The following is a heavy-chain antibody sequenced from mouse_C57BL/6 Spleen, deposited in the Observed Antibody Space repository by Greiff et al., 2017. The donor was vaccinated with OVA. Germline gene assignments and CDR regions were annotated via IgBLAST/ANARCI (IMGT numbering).Heavy chain of an antibody. CDR1: GYSITSGYY. V-gene: IGHV3-6*01. CDR2: ISYDGSN. CDR3: ARLGPDYFDY. J-gene: IGHJ2*01. Sequence: ESGPGLVKPSQSLSLTCSVTGYSITSGYYWNWLRQFPGNKLEWMGYISYDGSNNYNPSLKNRISITRDTSKNQFFLKLNSVTTEDTATYYCARLGPDYFDYWGQGTTLTVSS. D-gene: IGHD4-1*01.